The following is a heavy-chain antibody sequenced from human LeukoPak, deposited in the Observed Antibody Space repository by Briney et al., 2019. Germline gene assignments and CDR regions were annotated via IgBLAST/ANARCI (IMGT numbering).Heavy chain of an antibody. V-gene: IGHV3-53*01. J-gene: IGHJ6*03. Sequence: GGSLRLSCAASGFTVSINYMGWVRQAPGKGLEWVSVIYSVGSTYYTDSVKGRFTISRDNSKQTLYLQMNSLRAEDTAVYYCAGRTAAQDYYMDVWGKGTTVTISS. D-gene: IGHD5-18*01. CDR1: GFTVSINY. CDR3: AGRTAAQDYYMDV. CDR2: IYSVGST.